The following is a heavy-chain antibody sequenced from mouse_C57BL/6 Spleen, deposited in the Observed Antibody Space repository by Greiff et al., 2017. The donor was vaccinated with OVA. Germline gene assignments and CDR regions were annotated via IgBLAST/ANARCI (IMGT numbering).Heavy chain of an antibody. CDR1: GYTFTDYN. CDR3: ARGNLPDAMDY. Sequence: VQLKESGPELVKPGASVKMSCKASGYTFTDYNMHWVKQSHGKSLEWIGYINPNNGGTSYNQKFKGKATLTVNKSSSTAYMELRSLTSEDSAVYYCARGNLPDAMDYWGQGTSVTVSS. V-gene: IGHV1-22*01. CDR2: INPNNGGT. J-gene: IGHJ4*01.